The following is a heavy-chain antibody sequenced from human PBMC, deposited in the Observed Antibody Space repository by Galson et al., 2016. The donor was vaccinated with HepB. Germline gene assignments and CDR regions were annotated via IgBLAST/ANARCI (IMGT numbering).Heavy chain of an antibody. CDR1: GYIFDTSC. CDR2: ISGHNGDT. CDR3: ARDRYFGSGPRFDH. J-gene: IGHJ4*02. D-gene: IGHD3-10*01. Sequence: SVKVSCKASGYIFDTSCISWVRQAPGQGLDWLGWISGHNGDTKYAQKFQGRVTMTTDSSTGTAYMPLRSLRTEDTAVYYCARDRYFGSGPRFDHWGQGTVVSASS. V-gene: IGHV1-18*01.